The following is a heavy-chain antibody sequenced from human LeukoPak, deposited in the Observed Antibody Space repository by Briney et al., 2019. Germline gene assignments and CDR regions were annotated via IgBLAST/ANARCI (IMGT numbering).Heavy chain of an antibody. CDR3: AREELGYCSSTSCPHFDY. J-gene: IGHJ4*02. D-gene: IGHD2-2*01. CDR1: GGSISSYY. CDR2: IYTSGST. V-gene: IGHV4-4*07. Sequence: SETLSLTRTVSGGSISSYYWSWIRQPAGKGLEWIGRIYTSGSTNYNPSLKSRVTISVDKSKNQFSLKLSSVTAADTAVYYCAREELGYCSSTSCPHFDYWGQGTLVTVSS.